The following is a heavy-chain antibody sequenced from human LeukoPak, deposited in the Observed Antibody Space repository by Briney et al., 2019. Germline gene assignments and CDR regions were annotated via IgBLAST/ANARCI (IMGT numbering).Heavy chain of an antibody. D-gene: IGHD6-19*01. CDR3: ARRPAVAVPAYYFDY. Sequence: SETLSLTCTVSGGSISSSGYNWGWIRQPPGKGLEWIGSIYYSGGTFYNPSLQSRVTISVDTSNNHFSLKLSSVTAADTAVYYCARRPAVAVPAYYFDYWGQGTLVTVSS. V-gene: IGHV4-39*01. J-gene: IGHJ4*02. CDR2: IYYSGGT. CDR1: GGSISSSGYN.